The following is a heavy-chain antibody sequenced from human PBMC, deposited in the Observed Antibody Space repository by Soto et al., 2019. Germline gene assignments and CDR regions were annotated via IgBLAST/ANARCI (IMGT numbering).Heavy chain of an antibody. Sequence: SETLSLTCAVSGGSFSGYYWSWIRQPPGKGLEWIGEINHSGSTNYNPSLKSRVTISVDTSKNQFSLKLSSVTAADTAVYYCARGIPSYYYDSSGYHLTYAFDIWGQGTIVT. CDR2: INHSGST. J-gene: IGHJ3*02. D-gene: IGHD3-22*01. CDR1: GGSFSGYY. CDR3: ARGIPSYYYDSSGYHLTYAFDI. V-gene: IGHV4-34*01.